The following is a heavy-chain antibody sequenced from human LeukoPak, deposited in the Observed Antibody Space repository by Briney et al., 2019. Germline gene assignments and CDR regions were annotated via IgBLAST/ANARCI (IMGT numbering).Heavy chain of an antibody. CDR2: IYYSGTT. CDR1: GGSISSGGYY. Sequence: SQTLSLTCTVSGGSISSGGYYWSWIRQHPGKGLEWIVYIYYSGTTYYNPSLKGRVTMSVDTSKNQFSLKLNSVTAADTAVYYCARDYCSSTSCPFYYYYGMDVWGQGTTVTVSS. J-gene: IGHJ6*02. V-gene: IGHV4-31*03. CDR3: ARDYCSSTSCPFYYYYGMDV. D-gene: IGHD2-2*01.